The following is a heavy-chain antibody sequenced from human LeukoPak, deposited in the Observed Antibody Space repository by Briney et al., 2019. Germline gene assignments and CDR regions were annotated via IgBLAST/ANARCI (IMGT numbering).Heavy chain of an antibody. J-gene: IGHJ6*02. CDR3: AKDLPESDYYGMDV. V-gene: IGHV3-9*01. CDR2: ISWNSGSI. CDR1: GFTFDDYA. D-gene: IGHD1-14*01. Sequence: GRSLRLSCAASGFTFDDYAMHWVRQAPGKGLEWVSGISWNSGSIGYADSVKGRFTISRDNAKNSLYLQMNSLRAEDTALYYCAKDLPESDYYGMDVWGQGTTVTVSS.